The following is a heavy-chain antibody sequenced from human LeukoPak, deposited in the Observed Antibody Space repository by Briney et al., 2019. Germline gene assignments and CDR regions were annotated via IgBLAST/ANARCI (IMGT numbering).Heavy chain of an antibody. V-gene: IGHV3-53*01. CDR2: IYSGGST. CDR3: ASGSGSYRTPYYYMDV. CDR1: GFTVSSNY. D-gene: IGHD3-10*01. Sequence: GGSLRLSCAASGFTVSSNYMSWVRQAPGKGLEWVSVIYSGGSTYYADSVKGRFTISRHNSKNPLYLPMNNLRAEDTAVYYCASGSGSYRTPYYYMDVWGKGTTVTVSS. J-gene: IGHJ6*03.